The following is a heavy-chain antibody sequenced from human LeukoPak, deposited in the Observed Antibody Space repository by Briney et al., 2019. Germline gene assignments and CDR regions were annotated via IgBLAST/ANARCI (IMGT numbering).Heavy chain of an antibody. D-gene: IGHD4-23*01. CDR3: ARDSYRNYGGNLGAFDK. CDR2: IWYDGSKK. Sequence: GRSLRLSCAASGFTFSSYGMHWDRQAPGKGLEWVAVIWYDGSKKYYADSVKGRFNISRDNSKDTLYLQMNSLRADDTAVYFCARDSYRNYGGNLGAFDKRGEGTIVTVS. V-gene: IGHV3-33*01. J-gene: IGHJ3*02. CDR1: GFTFSSYG.